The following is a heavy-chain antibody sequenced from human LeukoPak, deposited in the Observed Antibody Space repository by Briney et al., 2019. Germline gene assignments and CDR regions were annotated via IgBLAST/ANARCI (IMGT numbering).Heavy chain of an antibody. CDR3: ARDSAKGKGGGVLLRN. CDR2: IYTSGST. D-gene: IGHD3-10*01. CDR1: GGSISSYY. Sequence: SETLSLTCTVSGGSISSYYWSWIRQPPGKGLEWIGYIYTSGSTNYNPSLKSRVTISVDTSKNRFSLKLSSVTAADTAVYYCARDSAKGKGGGVLLRNWGQGTLVTVSS. J-gene: IGHJ4*02. V-gene: IGHV4-4*09.